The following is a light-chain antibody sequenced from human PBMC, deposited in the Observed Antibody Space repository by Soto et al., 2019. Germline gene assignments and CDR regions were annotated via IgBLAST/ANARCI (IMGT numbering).Light chain of an antibody. Sequence: VVLTQSPATLSVSPGERATLSCRASQSVNSNLAWYQQKLGQAPRVLIYGASTRATGIPARFSGSGSETEFILTISSLQSEDFAVYYCQHYNTWPWTFGQGTKVDIK. CDR2: GAS. J-gene: IGKJ1*01. CDR3: QHYNTWPWT. V-gene: IGKV3-15*01. CDR1: QSVNSN.